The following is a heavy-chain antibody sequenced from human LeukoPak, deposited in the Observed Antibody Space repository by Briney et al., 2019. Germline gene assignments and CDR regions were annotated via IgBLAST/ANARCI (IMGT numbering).Heavy chain of an antibody. J-gene: IGHJ4*02. V-gene: IGHV3-7*01. CDR1: GFIFKKYW. CDR2: IKEDGSET. CDR3: ARETPRRGETRDGYR. D-gene: IGHD5-24*01. Sequence: GGSLRLSCAASGFIFKKYWMNWVRQVPGKGLECLANIKEDGSETYYADSVKGRFTISRDNPKNLLFLQINSLRVEDTAVYYCARETPRRGETRDGYRWGQGTLVTVSS.